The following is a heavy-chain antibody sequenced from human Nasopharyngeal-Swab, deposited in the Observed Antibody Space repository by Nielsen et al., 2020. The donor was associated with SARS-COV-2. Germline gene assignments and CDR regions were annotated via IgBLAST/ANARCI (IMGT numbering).Heavy chain of an antibody. Sequence: ASVKVSCKASGYTFISYGISWVRQAPGQGLEWMGWISAYNGNTNYAQKLQGRVTMTTDTSTSTAYMELRSLRSDDTAVYYCARDDILTGYYNYYYGMDVWGQGTTVTVSS. CDR3: ARDDILTGYYNYYYGMDV. CDR2: ISAYNGNT. J-gene: IGHJ6*02. V-gene: IGHV1-18*01. D-gene: IGHD3-9*01. CDR1: GYTFISYG.